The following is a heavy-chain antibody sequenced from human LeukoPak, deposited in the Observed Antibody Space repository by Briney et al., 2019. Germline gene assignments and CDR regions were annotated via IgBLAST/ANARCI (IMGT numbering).Heavy chain of an antibody. D-gene: IGHD3-3*01. CDR3: ARHEGGRGYDFWSGYHIAWFDP. V-gene: IGHV4-34*01. J-gene: IGHJ5*02. Sequence: PSETLSLTCAVYGGSFSGYYWSWIRQPPGKGLEWIGEISHSGSTNYNPSLKSRVTISVDTSKNQFSLELRSVTAADTAVYYCARHEGGRGYDFWSGYHIAWFDPWGQGTLVTVSS. CDR2: ISHSGST. CDR1: GGSFSGYY.